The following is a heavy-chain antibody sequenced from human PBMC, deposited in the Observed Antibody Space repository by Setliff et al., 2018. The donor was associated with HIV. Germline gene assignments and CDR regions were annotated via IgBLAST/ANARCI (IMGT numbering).Heavy chain of an antibody. D-gene: IGHD2-15*01. CDR1: GFTFGDYA. Sequence: GGSLRLSCTASGFTFGDYAMSWVRQAPGKGLEWVSCISSSSSTYIYYADSVKGRFTISRDNAKNSLYLQMNSLRAEDTAVYYCAGHQGQVVKHFDYWGQGTLVTVSS. CDR3: AGHQGQVVKHFDY. V-gene: IGHV3-21*01. J-gene: IGHJ4*02. CDR2: ISSSSSTYI.